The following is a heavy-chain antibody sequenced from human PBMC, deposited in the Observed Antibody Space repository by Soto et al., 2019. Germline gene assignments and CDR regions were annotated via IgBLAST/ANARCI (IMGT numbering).Heavy chain of an antibody. J-gene: IGHJ4*02. CDR1: GYSFAGHW. D-gene: IGHD3-22*01. CDR2: IDPSDSQT. V-gene: IGHV5-10-1*01. Sequence: GESLKISCKGSGYSFAGHWITWVRQKPGKGLEWMGRIDPSDSQTYYSPSFRGHVTISVTKSITTVFLQWSSLRASDTAMYYCARQIYDSDTGPNFQYYFDSWGQGTPVTVSS. CDR3: ARQIYDSDTGPNFQYYFDS.